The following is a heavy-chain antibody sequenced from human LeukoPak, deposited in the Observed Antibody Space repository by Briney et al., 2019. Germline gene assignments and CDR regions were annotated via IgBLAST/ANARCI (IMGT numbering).Heavy chain of an antibody. D-gene: IGHD5-18*01. Sequence: GGSLRLSCAASGFTFSSHAMHWVRQAPGKGLEWVAVISYDGSKKYYADSVKGRFTISRDNSKNTLYLQMNGLRAEDTAVYYCARGSGGYSYGYPDYWGQGTLVTVSS. J-gene: IGHJ4*02. V-gene: IGHV3-30*04. CDR3: ARGSGGYSYGYPDY. CDR2: ISYDGSKK. CDR1: GFTFSSHA.